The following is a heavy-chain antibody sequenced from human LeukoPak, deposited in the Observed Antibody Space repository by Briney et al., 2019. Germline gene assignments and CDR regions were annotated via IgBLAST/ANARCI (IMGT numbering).Heavy chain of an antibody. CDR1: GGCISSSSYY. D-gene: IGHD3-3*01. J-gene: IGHJ6*03. CDR2: IYYSGST. V-gene: IGHV4-39*01. Sequence: PSETLSLTCTVSGGCISSSSYYWGWIRHPPGKGLEWIGSIYYSGSTYYNPSLKSRVTISVDTSKNQFSLKLSSVTAADTAVHYCASPPARITIFGVVTPEHYYYYMDVWGKGTTVTVSS. CDR3: ASPPARITIFGVVTPEHYYYYMDV.